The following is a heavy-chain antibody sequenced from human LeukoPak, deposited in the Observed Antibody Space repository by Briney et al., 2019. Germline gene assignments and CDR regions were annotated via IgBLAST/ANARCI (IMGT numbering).Heavy chain of an antibody. J-gene: IGHJ4*02. CDR3: AKDLRVLIWFGEPLPDY. CDR2: IDWNGGST. Sequence: GGSLRLSCAASGFTFDDYGMSWVRQTPGKGLEWVSGIDWNGGSTRYADSVKGRFTISRDNAKSSLYLQMNSLRAEDTAVYYCAKDLRVLIWFGEPLPDYWGQGTLVTVSS. CDR1: GFTFDDYG. D-gene: IGHD3-10*01. V-gene: IGHV3-20*04.